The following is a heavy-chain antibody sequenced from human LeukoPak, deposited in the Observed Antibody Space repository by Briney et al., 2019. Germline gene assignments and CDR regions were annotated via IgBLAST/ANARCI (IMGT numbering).Heavy chain of an antibody. CDR3: ARGPTVNYYYYGMDV. CDR2: IYYSGST. D-gene: IGHD4-11*01. Sequence: SETLSLTCTVSGGSISSYYWSWIRQPPGKGLEWIGYIYYSGSTSYNPSLKSRVTISVDTSKNQFSLKLSSVTAADTAVYYCARGPTVNYYYYGMDVGGKGTTVTVSS. CDR1: GGSISSYY. V-gene: IGHV4-59*01. J-gene: IGHJ6*04.